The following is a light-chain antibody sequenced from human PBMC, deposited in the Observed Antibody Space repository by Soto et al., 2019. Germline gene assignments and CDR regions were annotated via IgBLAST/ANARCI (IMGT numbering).Light chain of an antibody. J-gene: IGKJ3*01. CDR3: QPSYSPPST. V-gene: IGKV1-39*01. Sequence: DIQMTQSPPSLSASVGDRVSITCRASQTINSYVNWYQHKPGHAPKLLMYTASTLHTGVPSRFSGRGSGTHFTLTISSLQPEDFATSFCQPSYSPPSTIGPGTRLDVK. CDR2: TAS. CDR1: QTINSY.